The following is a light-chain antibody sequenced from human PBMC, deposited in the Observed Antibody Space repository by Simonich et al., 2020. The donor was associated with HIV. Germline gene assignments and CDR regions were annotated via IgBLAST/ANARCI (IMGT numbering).Light chain of an antibody. Sequence: DIVMTQSPLSLPVTPGEPASISCRSSQSLLHSNGYNYLDWYLQKPGQSPQLLIYLGSNRASGVPDRFSGSGSGTDFTLKISRVEAEDVAVYYCQQYYSVPLTFGGGTKVEIK. J-gene: IGKJ4*01. CDR1: QSLLHSNGYNY. CDR2: LGS. CDR3: QQYYSVPLT. V-gene: IGKV2-28*01.